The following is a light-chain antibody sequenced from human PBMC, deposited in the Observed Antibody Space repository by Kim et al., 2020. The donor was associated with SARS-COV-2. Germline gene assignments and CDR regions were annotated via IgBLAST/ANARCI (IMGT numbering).Light chain of an antibody. V-gene: IGLV3-1*01. Sequence: SYELTQPPSVSVSPGQTASITCSADTLGATHARWYQQNPRPSPVLLIYQDNPRPPGTPARFSGPNSGNTAPLPISATQAMDHADSYRQAWDSSTVSGGGT. CDR2: QDN. CDR3: QAWDSSTV. J-gene: IGLJ2*01. CDR1: TLGATH.